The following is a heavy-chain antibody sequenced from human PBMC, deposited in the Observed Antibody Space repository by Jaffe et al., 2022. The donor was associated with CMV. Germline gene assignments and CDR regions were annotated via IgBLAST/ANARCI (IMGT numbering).Heavy chain of an antibody. J-gene: IGHJ4*02. CDR1: GGSISSYY. V-gene: IGHV4-59*01. D-gene: IGHD4-17*01. Sequence: QVQLQESGPGLVKPSETLSLTCTVSGGSISSYYWSWIRQPPGKGLEWIGYIYYSGSTNYNPSLKSRVTISVDTSKNQFSLKLSSVTAADTAVYYCARVVDLRWYPFDYWGQGTLVTVSS. CDR3: ARVVDLRWYPFDY. CDR2: IYYSGST.